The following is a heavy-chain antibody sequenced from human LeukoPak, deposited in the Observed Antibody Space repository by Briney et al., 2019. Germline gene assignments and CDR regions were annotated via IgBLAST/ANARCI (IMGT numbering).Heavy chain of an antibody. V-gene: IGHV3-74*01. J-gene: IGHJ3*01. D-gene: IGHD2-15*01. CDR3: AGPAWSDALDV. Sequence: GGSLRLSCAASGFTFRSYGMHWVRQAPGKGLVWVSRISSDGTSTTYADSVKGRFTISRDNAKNTLYLQLDSLRAEDTAIYYCAGPAWSDALDVWGQGTRVTVSS. CDR2: ISSDGTST. CDR1: GFTFRSYG.